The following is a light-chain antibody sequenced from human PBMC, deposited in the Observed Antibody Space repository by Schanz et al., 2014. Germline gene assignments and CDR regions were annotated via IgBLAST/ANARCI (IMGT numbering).Light chain of an antibody. J-gene: IGKJ4*01. CDR3: QQYNNWPLT. V-gene: IGKV3-20*01. CDR1: QSVSSNY. Sequence: EIVLTQSPGTLSLSPGERATLSCRASQSVSSNYLAWYQQKPGQAPRLLIFGASSRATGIPVRFSGSGSGTDFTLTISRLEPEDFAVYYCQQYNNWPLTFGGGTKVEIK. CDR2: GAS.